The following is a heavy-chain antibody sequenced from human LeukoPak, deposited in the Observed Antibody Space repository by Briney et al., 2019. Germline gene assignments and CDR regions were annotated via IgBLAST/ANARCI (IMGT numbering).Heavy chain of an antibody. V-gene: IGHV6-1*01. CDR2: TYYRSKWYS. CDR3: ARGSSSKHYYYYGMDV. J-gene: IGHJ6*02. CDR1: GDSVSSNSAA. Sequence: SQTLSLTCAISGDSVSSNSAAWNWIRQSPSRGLEWLGRTYYRSKWYSDYAVSVKSRITINPDTSKNQFSLQLNSVTPEDTAVYYCARGSSSKHYYYYGMDVWGQGTTVTVSS. D-gene: IGHD6-13*01.